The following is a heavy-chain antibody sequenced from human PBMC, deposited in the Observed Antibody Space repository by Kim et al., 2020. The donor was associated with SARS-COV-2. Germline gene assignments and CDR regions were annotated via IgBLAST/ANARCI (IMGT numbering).Heavy chain of an antibody. D-gene: IGHD4-17*01. CDR3: ARDAPRDYVDYYYGMDV. J-gene: IGHJ6*02. Sequence: GGSLRLSCAASGFTVSSNYMSWVRQAPGKGLEWVSVIYSGGSTYYADSVKGRFTISRDNSKNTLYLQMNSLRAEDTAVYYCARDAPRDYVDYYYGMDVWGQGTTVTVSS. CDR2: IYSGGST. CDR1: GFTVSSNY. V-gene: IGHV3-53*01.